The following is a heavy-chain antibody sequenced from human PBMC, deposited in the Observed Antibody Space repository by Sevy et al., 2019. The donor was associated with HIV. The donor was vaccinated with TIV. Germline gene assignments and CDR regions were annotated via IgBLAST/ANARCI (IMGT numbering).Heavy chain of an antibody. CDR2: IKQDESAK. CDR1: GFKFSDYW. V-gene: IGHV3-7*01. J-gene: IGHJ4*02. CDR3: AREVGGFNWRPYYFDS. Sequence: GGSLRLSCAASGFKFSDYWMSWVRQSPGKGLEWVATIKQDESAKYYAGSVKDRFAISRDNGKNSVSLQMNGLRVEDTAQYYCAREVGGFNWRPYYFDSWGQGTLVTVSS. D-gene: IGHD3-3*01.